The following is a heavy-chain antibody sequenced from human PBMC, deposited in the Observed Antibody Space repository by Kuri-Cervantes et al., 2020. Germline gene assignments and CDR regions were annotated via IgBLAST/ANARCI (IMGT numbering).Heavy chain of an antibody. D-gene: IGHD3-10*01. CDR2: INSDGSST. CDR1: GFTFSSYW. Sequence: GESLKISCAASGFTFSSYWMHWVRQAPGKGLVWVSRINSDGSSTSYADSVKGRFTISRDNAKNTLCLQMNSLRAEDTAVYYCAYGSGGYYGYWGQGTLVTVSS. V-gene: IGHV3-74*01. J-gene: IGHJ4*02. CDR3: AYGSGGYYGY.